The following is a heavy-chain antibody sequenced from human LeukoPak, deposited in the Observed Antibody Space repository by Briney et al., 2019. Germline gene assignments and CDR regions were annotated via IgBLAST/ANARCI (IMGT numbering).Heavy chain of an antibody. CDR2: ISSSSSYK. CDR1: GFTFSSYS. J-gene: IGHJ4*02. D-gene: IGHD3-10*01. V-gene: IGHV3-21*01. Sequence: PGGSLRLSCAASGFTFSSYSMDWVRQAPGKGLEWVSPISSSSSYKYYADSVKGRFTISRDNAKNSLYLQMNSLRAEDTAVYYCAGDRDPYFDYWGQGTLVTVSS. CDR3: AGDRDPYFDY.